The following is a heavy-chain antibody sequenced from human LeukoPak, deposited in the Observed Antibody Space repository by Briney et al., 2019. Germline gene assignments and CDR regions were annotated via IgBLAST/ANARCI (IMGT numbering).Heavy chain of an antibody. J-gene: IGHJ5*02. D-gene: IGHD5-12*01. Sequence: PGGSLRLSCAASGFTFSSYGMHWARRAPGKGLEWVAVIWYDGSNKYYADSVKGRFTISRDNSKNTLYLQMNSLRAEDTAVYYCARDSVWLREPWGQGTLVTVSS. CDR3: ARDSVWLREP. CDR1: GFTFSSYG. CDR2: IWYDGSNK. V-gene: IGHV3-33*01.